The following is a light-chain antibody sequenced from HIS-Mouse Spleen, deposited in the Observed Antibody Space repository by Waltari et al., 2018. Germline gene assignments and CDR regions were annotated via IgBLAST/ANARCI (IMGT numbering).Light chain of an antibody. CDR1: AWPKKT. V-gene: IGLV3-10*01. J-gene: IGLJ2*01. Sequence: SYELTQPPSVSVSPGQTARITCSGDAWPKKTAYWYQQKSGQAPGLVIYEDSKRPSGIPERFSGSSSGTMATLTISGAQVEDEADYYCYSTDSSGNHRVFGGGTKLTVL. CDR2: EDS. CDR3: YSTDSSGNHRV.